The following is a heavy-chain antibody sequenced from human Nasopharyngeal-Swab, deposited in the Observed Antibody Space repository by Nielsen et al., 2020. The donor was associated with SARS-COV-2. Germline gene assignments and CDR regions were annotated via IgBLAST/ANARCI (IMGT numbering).Heavy chain of an antibody. Sequence: GGSLRLSCAASGFTFSSYAMHWVRQAPGKGLEWVAVISYDGSNKYYADSVKGRFTISRDNSKNTLYLQMNSLRAEDTAAYYCARDPDVDIVATDAFDIWGQGTMVTVSS. CDR2: ISYDGSNK. CDR1: GFTFSSYA. J-gene: IGHJ3*02. D-gene: IGHD5-12*01. CDR3: ARDPDVDIVATDAFDI. V-gene: IGHV3-30-3*01.